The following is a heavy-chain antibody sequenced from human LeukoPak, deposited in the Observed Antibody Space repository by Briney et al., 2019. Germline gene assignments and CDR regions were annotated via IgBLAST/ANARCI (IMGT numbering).Heavy chain of an antibody. Sequence: GSLRLSCAASGLTFSSYSMNWVRPAPGKGLEWVSSISSSSSYIYYADSVKGRFTISRDNAKNSLYLQMDSLRAEDTAVYYCASGRNFDYWGQGTLVTVSS. CDR3: ASGRNFDY. V-gene: IGHV3-21*01. CDR1: GLTFSSYS. CDR2: ISSSSSYI. J-gene: IGHJ4*02.